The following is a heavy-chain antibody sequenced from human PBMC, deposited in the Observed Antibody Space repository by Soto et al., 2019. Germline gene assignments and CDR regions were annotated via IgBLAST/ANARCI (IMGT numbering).Heavy chain of an antibody. D-gene: IGHD3-22*01. CDR2: ISGSGGST. J-gene: IGHJ4*02. CDR1: GFTFSSYG. V-gene: IGHV3-23*01. CDR3: AKGHYYDSSGYSDY. Sequence: GGSLRLSCAASGFTFSSYGMSWVRQAPGKGLEWVSAISGSGGSTYYADSVKGRFTISRDNSKNTLYLQMNSLRAEDTAVYYCAKGHYYDSSGYSDYWGQGTLVTVSS.